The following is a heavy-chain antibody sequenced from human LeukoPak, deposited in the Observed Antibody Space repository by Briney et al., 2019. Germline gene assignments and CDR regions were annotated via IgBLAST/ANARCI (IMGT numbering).Heavy chain of an antibody. CDR2: IYHSGST. J-gene: IGHJ4*02. CDR1: GGSISHYY. Sequence: SETLSLTCTVSGGSISHYYWNWIRQPPGKGLEWIGYIYHSGSTYYNPSLKSRVTISVDRSKNQFSLKLSSVTAADTAVYYCARGGLYCSSTSCYDYWGQGTLVTVSS. D-gene: IGHD2-2*01. CDR3: ARGGLYCSSTSCYDY. V-gene: IGHV4-30-2*01.